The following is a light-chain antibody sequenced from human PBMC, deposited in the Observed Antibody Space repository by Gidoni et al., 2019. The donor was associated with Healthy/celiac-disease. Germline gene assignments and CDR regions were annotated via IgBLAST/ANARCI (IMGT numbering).Light chain of an antibody. CDR1: QSISSY. J-gene: IGKJ3*01. V-gene: IGKV1-39*01. CDR3: QQSYSTPFT. CDR2: AAS. Sequence: DLPIPQSPSSLSASVGDRVTITCRASQSISSYLNWYQQKPGKAPKLLIYAASSLQSGVPSRFSGSGSGTDVTLTISSLQPEDFATYYCQQSYSTPFTFGPGTKVDIK.